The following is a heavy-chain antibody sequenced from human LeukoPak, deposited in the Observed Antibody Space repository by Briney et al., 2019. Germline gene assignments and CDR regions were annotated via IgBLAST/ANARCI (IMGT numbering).Heavy chain of an antibody. V-gene: IGHV3-21*01. CDR2: ISSSSSYI. Sequence: PGGSLRLSCAASGFTFSSYSMNWVRQAPGKGLEWVSSISSSSSYIYYADSVKGRFTISRDNAKNSLYLQMNSLRAEDTAVYYCAKVEAARPGGHLVGWGQGTLVTVSS. J-gene: IGHJ4*02. CDR1: GFTFSSYS. D-gene: IGHD6-6*01. CDR3: AKVEAARPGGHLVG.